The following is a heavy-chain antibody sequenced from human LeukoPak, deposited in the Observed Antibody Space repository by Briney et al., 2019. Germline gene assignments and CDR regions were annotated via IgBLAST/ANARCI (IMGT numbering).Heavy chain of an antibody. J-gene: IGHJ4*02. CDR3: VRVRDRSHYLFYY. Sequence: GVSLRLSCSACEFTFSDYAMSWVRQAPGMGLEWISYICGSSSTIYYADSVRGRFTITRDNGKNSLYLQMNSLRAEDTAVYYCVRVRDRSHYLFYYWGQGSLVTVSS. V-gene: IGHV3-48*04. CDR2: ICGSSSTI. D-gene: IGHD3-10*01. CDR1: EFTFSDYA.